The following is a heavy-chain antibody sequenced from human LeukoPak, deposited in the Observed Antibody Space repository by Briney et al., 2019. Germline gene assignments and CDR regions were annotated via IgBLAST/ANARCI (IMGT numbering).Heavy chain of an antibody. D-gene: IGHD3-16*01. CDR1: GGTFSSYA. Sequence: SVKVSCKASGGTFSSYAISWVRQAPGQGLEWMGGIIPIFGTANYAQKFQGRVTITADESTSTAYMELSSLRSEDTAVYYRARGSPDYGLNYFDYWGQGTLVTVSS. J-gene: IGHJ4*02. CDR2: IIPIFGTA. CDR3: ARGSPDYGLNYFDY. V-gene: IGHV1-69*13.